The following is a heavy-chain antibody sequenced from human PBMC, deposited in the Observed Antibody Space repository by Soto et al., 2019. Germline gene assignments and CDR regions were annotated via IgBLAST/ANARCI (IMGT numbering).Heavy chain of an antibody. CDR3: ARDRWGSYSFDS. CDR2: IIPVFGTA. CDR1: GGVFRNYA. V-gene: IGHV1-69*01. Sequence: QVQLVQYGAEVKKPGSSVKVSCKASGGVFRNYAINWVRQAPGQGLEWMGGIIPVFGTADYPQKFQGRVSSTADESTTTAYMELTSLKTEDTAVYFCARDRWGSYSFDSWGPGTLVTVAS. D-gene: IGHD1-26*01. J-gene: IGHJ5*01.